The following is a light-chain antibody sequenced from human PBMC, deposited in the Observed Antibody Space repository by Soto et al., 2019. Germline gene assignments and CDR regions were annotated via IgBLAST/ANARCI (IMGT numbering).Light chain of an antibody. CDR1: SSGLGAYDY. Sequence: QSALTQPASVSGSPGQSITISCTGTSSGLGAYDYVSWYQQHPDKAPKLMIYDVNTRPSGVSDRFSGSKSGNTASLTISGLQAEDEADYYCSSYTSSNILVFGGGTKLTVL. J-gene: IGLJ2*01. V-gene: IGLV2-14*03. CDR3: SSYTSSNILV. CDR2: DVN.